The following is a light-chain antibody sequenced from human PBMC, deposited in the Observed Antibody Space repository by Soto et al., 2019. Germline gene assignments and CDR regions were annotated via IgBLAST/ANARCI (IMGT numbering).Light chain of an antibody. Sequence: EIVWTQSPATLSVSPGERVTLSCRASQSVSSNLAWYQQKPGQAPRLLIYGASTRATGIPARFSGSGSGTEFTLTISSLQSEDFAVYYCQQYNNWPPTFGQGTKVDIK. CDR2: GAS. CDR1: QSVSSN. J-gene: IGKJ1*01. V-gene: IGKV3-15*01. CDR3: QQYNNWPPT.